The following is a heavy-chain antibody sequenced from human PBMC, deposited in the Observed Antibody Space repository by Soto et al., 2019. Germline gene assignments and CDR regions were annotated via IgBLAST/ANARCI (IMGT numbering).Heavy chain of an antibody. CDR3: ARNPKTKGYCSSTSCYSAYYYYMDV. Sequence: ASVKVSCKASGYTFTSYAMHWVRQAPGQRLEWMGWINAGNGNTKYSQKFQGRVTITRDTSASTAYMELSSLRSEDTAVYYCARNPKTKGYCSSTSCYSAYYYYMDVWGKGTTVTVSS. CDR2: INAGNGNT. J-gene: IGHJ6*03. V-gene: IGHV1-3*01. D-gene: IGHD2-2*01. CDR1: GYTFTSYA.